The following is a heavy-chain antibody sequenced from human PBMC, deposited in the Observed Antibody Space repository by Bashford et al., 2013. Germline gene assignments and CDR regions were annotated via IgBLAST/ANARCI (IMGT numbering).Heavy chain of an antibody. J-gene: IGHJ4*02. D-gene: IGHD4-17*01. CDR3: ARAGSDYGDYNFDY. Sequence: ASVKVSCKASGYTFTSYAMHWVRQAPDQRLEWMGWINAGNGNTKYSQKFQGRVTITRDTSASTAYMELSSLRSEDTAVYYCARAGSDYGDYNFDYWGQGTLVTVSS. CDR1: GYTFTSYA. V-gene: IGHV1-3*01. CDR2: INAGNGNT.